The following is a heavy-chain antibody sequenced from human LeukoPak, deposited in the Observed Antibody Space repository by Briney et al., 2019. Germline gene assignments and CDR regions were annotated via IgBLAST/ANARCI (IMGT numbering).Heavy chain of an antibody. CDR1: GGSISSSSYY. D-gene: IGHD3-10*01. Sequence: SETLSLTCTVSGGSISSSSYYWGWIRQPPGKGLEWIGSIYCSGSTYYNPSLKSRVTISVDTSKNQFSLKLSSVTAADTAVYYCARHTSREYYFDYWGQGTLVTVSS. V-gene: IGHV4-39*01. CDR3: ARHTSREYYFDY. J-gene: IGHJ4*02. CDR2: IYCSGST.